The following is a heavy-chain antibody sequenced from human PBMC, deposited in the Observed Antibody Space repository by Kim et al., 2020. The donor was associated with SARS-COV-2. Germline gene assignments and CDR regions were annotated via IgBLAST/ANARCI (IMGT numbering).Heavy chain of an antibody. V-gene: IGHV7-4-1*02. CDR3: ARSGYGMDV. CDR2: GNP. J-gene: IGHJ6*02. Sequence: GNPTYAQGFTGRFVFSLDTSVSTAYLQISSLKAEDTAVYYCARSGYGMDVWGQGTTVTVSS.